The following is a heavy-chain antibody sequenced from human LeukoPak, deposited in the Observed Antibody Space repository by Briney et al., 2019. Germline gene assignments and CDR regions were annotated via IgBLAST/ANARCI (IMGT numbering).Heavy chain of an antibody. CDR3: ARGGGWSKPNWFDP. V-gene: IGHV4-61*05. D-gene: IGHD6-19*01. CDR1: GGSISSSSYY. Sequence: SETLSLTCTVSGGSISSSSYYWGWIRQPPGKGLEWIGYIYYSGSTNYNPSLKSRVTISVDTSKNQFSLKLSSVTATDTAVYYCARGGGWSKPNWFDPWGQGTLVTVSS. CDR2: IYYSGST. J-gene: IGHJ5*02.